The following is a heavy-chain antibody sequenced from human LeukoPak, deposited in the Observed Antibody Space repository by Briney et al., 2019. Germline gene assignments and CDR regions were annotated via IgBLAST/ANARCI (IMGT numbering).Heavy chain of an antibody. Sequence: SETLSLTCSVSGGSINNYYWTWIRQSPGKGLEWIGEINHSGSTKYNPSLKNRVTISVDTSKNQFSLKLSSVTAADTAVYYCASFYCSGGSCYQYYYYYMDVWGKGTTVTISS. J-gene: IGHJ6*03. D-gene: IGHD2-15*01. V-gene: IGHV4-34*01. CDR1: GGSINNYY. CDR2: INHSGST. CDR3: ASFYCSGGSCYQYYYYYMDV.